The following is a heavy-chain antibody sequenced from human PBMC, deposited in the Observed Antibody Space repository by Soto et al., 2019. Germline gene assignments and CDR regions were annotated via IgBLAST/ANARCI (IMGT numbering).Heavy chain of an antibody. J-gene: IGHJ4*02. CDR3: AREGRELRLNYFDY. CDR2: IYYSGST. V-gene: IGHV4-39*02. D-gene: IGHD1-26*01. Sequence: SETLSLTCTVSGGSISSSSYYWGWIRQPPGKGLEWIGSIYYSGSTYYNPSLKSRVTISVDTSKNQFSLKLSSVTAADTAVYYCAREGRELRLNYFDYWGQGTLVTVS. CDR1: GGSISSSSYY.